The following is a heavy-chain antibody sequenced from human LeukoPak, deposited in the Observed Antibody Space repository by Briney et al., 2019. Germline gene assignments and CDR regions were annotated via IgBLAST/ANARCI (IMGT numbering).Heavy chain of an antibody. CDR2: IYHSGST. D-gene: IGHD5-18*01. V-gene: IGHV4-34*01. CDR1: GGSFSGYY. Sequence: PSETLSLTCAVYGGSFSGYYWSWIRQPPGKGLEWIGYIYHSGSTYYNPSLKSRVTISVDRSKNQFSLKLSSVTAADTAVYYCARGGGYSYGYANWFDPWGQGTLVTVSS. CDR3: ARGGGYSYGYANWFDP. J-gene: IGHJ5*02.